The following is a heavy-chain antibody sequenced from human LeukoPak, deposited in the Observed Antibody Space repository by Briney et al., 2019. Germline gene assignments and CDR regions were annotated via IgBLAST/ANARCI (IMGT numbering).Heavy chain of an antibody. CDR1: GGFKDSRSDY. Sequence: SETVTLPFTASGGFKDSRSDYGRRVRQPPGRGLEWIGGIIYSGNTKYNPSLKSRVTISVDTTKNQFSLKLTSVTAADTAVFFCVRHFHRSGYFIDAWGQGTLVTVSS. V-gene: IGHV4-39*01. J-gene: IGHJ5*02. D-gene: IGHD2-15*01. CDR2: IIYSGNT. CDR3: VRHFHRSGYFIDA.